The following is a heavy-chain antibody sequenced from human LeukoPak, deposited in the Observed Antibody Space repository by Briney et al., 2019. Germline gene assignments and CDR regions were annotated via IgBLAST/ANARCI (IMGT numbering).Heavy chain of an antibody. CDR1: GFTFNSYA. Sequence: GGSLRLSCAASGFTFNSYAMTWVRQAPGKGLEWVSVISGTGGKTYYADSVKGRFTISRDNSRNTLYLQMNSLRAEDTAVYYCAKEIFSGPIFGVVIYYYYGMDVWGQGTTVTVSS. CDR2: ISGTGGKT. J-gene: IGHJ6*02. D-gene: IGHD3-3*01. V-gene: IGHV3-23*01. CDR3: AKEIFSGPIFGVVIYYYYGMDV.